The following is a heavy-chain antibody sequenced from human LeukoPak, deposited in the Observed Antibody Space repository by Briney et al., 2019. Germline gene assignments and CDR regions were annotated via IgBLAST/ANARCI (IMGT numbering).Heavy chain of an antibody. V-gene: IGHV4-61*02. CDR2: IYSSGIT. J-gene: IGHJ5*02. D-gene: IGHD3-10*01. Sequence: SETLSLTCTVSGGSITSGSFYWAWIRQSAGKGLEWIGRIYSSGITNYNPSLKSRLTMSIDTSKSQFFLNLSSLTAADTAVYYCARGITGRGRFDPWGQGTLVTVSS. CDR3: ARGITGRGRFDP. CDR1: GGSITSGSFY.